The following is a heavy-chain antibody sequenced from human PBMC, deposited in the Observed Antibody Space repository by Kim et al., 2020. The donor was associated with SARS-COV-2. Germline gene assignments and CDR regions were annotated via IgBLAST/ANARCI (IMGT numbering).Heavy chain of an antibody. CDR1: GFTFSSYG. V-gene: IGHV3-33*01. CDR3: ARERYSGYDYERYFDY. D-gene: IGHD5-12*01. J-gene: IGHJ4*02. CDR2: IWYDGSNK. Sequence: GGSLRLSCAASGFTFSSYGMHWVRQAPGKGLEWVAVIWYDGSNKYYADSVKGRFTISRDNSKNTLYLQMNSLRAEDTAVYYCARERYSGYDYERYFDYWGQGTLVTVSS.